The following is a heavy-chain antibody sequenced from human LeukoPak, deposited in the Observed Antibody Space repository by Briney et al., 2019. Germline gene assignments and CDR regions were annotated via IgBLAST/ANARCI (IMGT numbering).Heavy chain of an antibody. CDR1: GYSFTSYW. D-gene: IGHD3-10*01. V-gene: IGHV5-51*01. J-gene: IGHJ6*03. CDR3: ARHPARRGLSPKPSYYYYMDV. CDR2: IYPGDSDT. Sequence: GESLKISCKGSGYSFTSYWIGWVRQMPGKGLEWMGIIYPGDSDTRYSPSFQGQVTISADKSISTAYLQWSSLKASDTAMYYCARHPARRGLSPKPSYYYYMDVWGKGTTVTVSS.